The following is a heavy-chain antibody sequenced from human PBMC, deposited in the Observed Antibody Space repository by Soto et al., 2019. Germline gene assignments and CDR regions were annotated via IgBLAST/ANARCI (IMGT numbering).Heavy chain of an antibody. CDR2: INAGNGNT. Sequence: ASVKVSCKASGYTSTSYAMHWVRQAPGQRLEWMGWINAGNGNTKYSQKFQGRVTITRDTSASTAYMELSSLRSEDTAVYYCARDPIPFTSEYYFDYWGQGTLVTVSS. J-gene: IGHJ4*02. V-gene: IGHV1-3*01. CDR3: ARDPIPFTSEYYFDY. CDR1: GYTSTSYA. D-gene: IGHD3-10*01.